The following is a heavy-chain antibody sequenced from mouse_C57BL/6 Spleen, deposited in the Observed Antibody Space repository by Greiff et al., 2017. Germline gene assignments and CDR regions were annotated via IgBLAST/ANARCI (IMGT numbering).Heavy chain of an antibody. CDR3: ARRDYGSSYDY. J-gene: IGHJ2*01. CDR1: GYTFTSYW. CDR2: IYPGSGST. D-gene: IGHD1-1*01. V-gene: IGHV1-55*01. Sequence: QFQLQQPGAELVKPGASVKMSCKASGYTFTSYWITWVKQRPGQGLEWIGDIYPGSGSTNYNEKFKSKATLTVDTSSSTAYMQLSSLTSEDSAVYYCARRDYGSSYDYWGQGTTLTVSS.